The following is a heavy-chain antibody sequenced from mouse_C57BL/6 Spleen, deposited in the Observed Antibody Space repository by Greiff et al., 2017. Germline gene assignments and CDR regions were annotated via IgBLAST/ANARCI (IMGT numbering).Heavy chain of an antibody. CDR1: GYAFSSSW. D-gene: IGHD1-1*01. V-gene: IGHV1-82*01. J-gene: IGHJ2*01. CDR3: ARDSPHYYGSSYFDY. Sequence: QVQLQQSGPELVKPGASVKISCKASGYAFSSSWMNWVKQRPGKGLEWIGRIYPGDGDTNYNGKFKGKATLTADKSSSTAYMQLSSLTSEDSAVYFCARDSPHYYGSSYFDYWGQGTTLTVSS. CDR2: IYPGDGDT.